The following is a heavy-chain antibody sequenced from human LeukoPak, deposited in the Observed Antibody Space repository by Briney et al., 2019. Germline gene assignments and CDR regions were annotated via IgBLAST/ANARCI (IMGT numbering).Heavy chain of an antibody. CDR2: IYRSGST. V-gene: IGHV4-4*02. CDR3: ARGAGITKPCWYFDL. D-gene: IGHD3-16*01. Sequence: NPSETLSLTCAVSGGSISSSNWWNWVRQPPGKGLEWIGEIYRSGSTNYNPSLKSRVTISVDKSKNQFSLNLSSVTAADTAVYYCARGAGITKPCWYFDLWGRGTLVTVSS. CDR1: GGSISSSNW. J-gene: IGHJ2*01.